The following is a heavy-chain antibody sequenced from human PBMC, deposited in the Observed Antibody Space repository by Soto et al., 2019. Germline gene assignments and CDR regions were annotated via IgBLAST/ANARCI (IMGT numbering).Heavy chain of an antibody. CDR1: GGSISSYY. CDR2: IYYSGST. CDR3: ARARVRAPGDIAALAFDY. D-gene: IGHD6-6*01. Sequence: QVQLQESGPGLVKPSETLSLTCTVSGGSISSYYWSWIRQPPGKGLEWIGYIYYSGSTNYNPSLKSRVTITVDRSKNQFSLKLSSVTAADTAVYYCARARVRAPGDIAALAFDYWGQGTLVTVSS. V-gene: IGHV4-59*01. J-gene: IGHJ4*02.